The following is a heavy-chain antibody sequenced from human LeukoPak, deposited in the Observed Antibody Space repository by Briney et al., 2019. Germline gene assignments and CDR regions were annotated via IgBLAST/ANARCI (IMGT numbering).Heavy chain of an antibody. J-gene: IGHJ3*02. CDR3: ARIDFDYGGNPYAFDI. V-gene: IGHV4-59*01. Sequence: SETLSLTCTVSGGSISSYYWSWLRQPPGKGLEWIGYIYYSGSTNYNPSLKSRVTISVDTSENQFSLKLSSVTAADTAVYYCARIDFDYGGNPYAFDIWGQGTMVTVSS. CDR1: GGSISSYY. CDR2: IYYSGST. D-gene: IGHD4-23*01.